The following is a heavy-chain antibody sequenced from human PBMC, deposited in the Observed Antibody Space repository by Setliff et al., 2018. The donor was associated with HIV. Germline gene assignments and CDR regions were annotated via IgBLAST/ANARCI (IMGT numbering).Heavy chain of an antibody. CDR2: IYHSGTT. CDR3: ARLRGYSYHFDN. CDR1: GYSISSGYY. Sequence: SETLSLTCTVSGYSISSGYYWGWIRQPPGKGLEWIGSIYHSGTTYYNPSLKSRVTISVDTSKNQFSLKLSSVTAADTAVYFCARLRGYSYHFDNWGQGTLVTVSS. D-gene: IGHD5-18*01. V-gene: IGHV4-38-2*02. J-gene: IGHJ4*02.